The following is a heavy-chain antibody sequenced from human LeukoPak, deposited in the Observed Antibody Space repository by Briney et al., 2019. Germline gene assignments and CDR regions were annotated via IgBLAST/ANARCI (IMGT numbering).Heavy chain of an antibody. V-gene: IGHV5-10-1*01. CDR2: IDPSDSYI. CDR3: ARHGPYSSGVDY. D-gene: IGHD6-19*01. Sequence: PGASLQISCKGSGYSFTSYWISWVRQLPGKGLEWMGRIDPSDSYINYSPSFQGHVTISADKSISTAYLQWSSLKASDTAMYYCARHGPYSSGVDYWGQGTLVTVSS. J-gene: IGHJ4*02. CDR1: GYSFTSYW.